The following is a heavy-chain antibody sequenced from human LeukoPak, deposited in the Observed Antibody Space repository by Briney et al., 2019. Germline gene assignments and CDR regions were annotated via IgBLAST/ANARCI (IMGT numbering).Heavy chain of an antibody. CDR1: GFTFSRHW. CDR2: TKQDGSEK. CDR3: ARTYYDSGSLIEN. D-gene: IGHD3-10*01. V-gene: IGHV3-7*01. Sequence: GGSLRLSCAASGFTFSRHWMSWVRQAPGKGLEWVANTKQDGSEKYYVDSVKGRFTISRDNAKNSLYLQMNSLRAEDTAVYYCARTYYDSGSLIENWGQGTLVTVSS. J-gene: IGHJ4*02.